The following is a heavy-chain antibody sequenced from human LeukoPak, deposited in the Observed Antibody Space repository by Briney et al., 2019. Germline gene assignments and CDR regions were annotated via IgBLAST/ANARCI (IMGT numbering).Heavy chain of an antibody. D-gene: IGHD6-19*01. CDR1: GSTFNRNA. CDR2: IGGSGDKT. V-gene: IGHV3-23*01. Sequence: GGSLRLSCAASGSTFNRNAISWVRQAPGKGLEWVSTIGGSGDKTFYADSVKGRFTISRDNSKNMLHLQMSSLTGEDTALYYCVRRGDASSGWGDHDYWGQGALVTVSS. CDR3: VRRGDASSGWGDHDY. J-gene: IGHJ4*02.